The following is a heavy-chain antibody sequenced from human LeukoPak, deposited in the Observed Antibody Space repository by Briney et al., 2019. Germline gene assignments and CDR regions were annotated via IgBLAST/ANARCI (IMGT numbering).Heavy chain of an antibody. D-gene: IGHD3-16*01. V-gene: IGHV4-4*07. Sequence: PSETLSLTCTVSGGSISSYYWSWIRQPAGKGLERIGRIYTSGSTNYNPSLKSRVTISVDKSKNQFSLKLSSVTAAGTAVYYCARERGLGGVLSDYWGQGTLVTVSS. J-gene: IGHJ4*02. CDR1: GGSISSYY. CDR2: IYTSGST. CDR3: ARERGLGGVLSDY.